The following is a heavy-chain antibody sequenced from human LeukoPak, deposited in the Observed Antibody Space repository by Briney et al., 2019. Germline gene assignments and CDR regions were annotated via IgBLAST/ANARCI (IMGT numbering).Heavy chain of an antibody. D-gene: IGHD2-21*02. Sequence: GGSLRLSCVASGFTFRSYTMTWVRQAPGEGLEWVSGISGDSTGTYCADSVKGRFTISRDNPKNTLFLQMNSLRAEDTAVYYCAKKTSYCAGDCFPYYFDYWGRGTLVTVSS. J-gene: IGHJ4*02. CDR1: GFTFRSYT. CDR2: ISGDSTGT. CDR3: AKKTSYCAGDCFPYYFDY. V-gene: IGHV3-23*01.